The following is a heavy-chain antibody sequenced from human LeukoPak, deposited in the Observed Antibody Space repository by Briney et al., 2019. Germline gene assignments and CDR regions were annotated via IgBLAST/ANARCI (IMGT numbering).Heavy chain of an antibody. J-gene: IGHJ3*02. CDR1: GYTFTNYG. Sequence: ASVKVSCKASGYTFTNYGISWVRQAPGQGLECMGWISAYNGNTNYAQRFQGRVTMTTDTSTSTAYMELRSLRSDDTAVYYCATAESYDVVAAMMGAFDIWGQGTMVTVSS. D-gene: IGHD2-15*01. V-gene: IGHV1-18*01. CDR3: ATAESYDVVAAMMGAFDI. CDR2: ISAYNGNT.